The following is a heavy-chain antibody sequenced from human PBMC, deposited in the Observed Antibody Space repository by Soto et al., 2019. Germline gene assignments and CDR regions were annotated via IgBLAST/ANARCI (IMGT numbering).Heavy chain of an antibody. CDR2: VWYDGRQK. CDR3: ATEPVESIWRIGSWGIDN. V-gene: IGHV3-33*03. D-gene: IGHD6-13*01. CDR1: GFTFTNYV. Sequence: QVHLVESGGGVVQPGRSLRLSCATSGFTFTNYVMHWVRQTPGKGLEWVANVWYDGRQKWYEELAKGRFTISRDNSENTVSLQMNSLRVEDTAVYYCATEPVESIWRIGSWGIDNWGQGTLVTVSS. J-gene: IGHJ4*02.